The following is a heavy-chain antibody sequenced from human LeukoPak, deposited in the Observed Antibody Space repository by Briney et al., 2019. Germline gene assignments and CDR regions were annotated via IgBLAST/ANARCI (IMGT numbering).Heavy chain of an antibody. V-gene: IGHV3-15*01. J-gene: IGHJ4*02. D-gene: IGHD2-2*01. CDR3: TTDLDIVVVPAAIGY. Sequence: GGSLRLSCAASGFTFSNAWMSWVRQAPGKGLEWVGRIKSKTDGGTTDYAAPVKGRFTTSRDDSKNTLYLLMNSLKTEDTAVYYCTTDLDIVVVPAAIGYWGQGTLVTVSS. CDR2: IKSKTDGGTT. CDR1: GFTFSNAW.